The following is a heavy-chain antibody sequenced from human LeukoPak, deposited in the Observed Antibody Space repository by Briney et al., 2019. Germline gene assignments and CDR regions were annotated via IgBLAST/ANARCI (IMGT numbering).Heavy chain of an antibody. D-gene: IGHD6-13*01. V-gene: IGHV1-24*01. Sequence: AASVKVSCKVSGYTLTELSVHWVRQAPGKGLEWMGGFDPEDGETIYAQKFQGRVTMTEDTSTDTAYMELSSLRSEDTAVYYCATASIAAAGGVYYFDYWGQGTLVTVSS. CDR3: ATASIAAAGGVYYFDY. CDR1: GYTLTELS. J-gene: IGHJ4*02. CDR2: FDPEDGET.